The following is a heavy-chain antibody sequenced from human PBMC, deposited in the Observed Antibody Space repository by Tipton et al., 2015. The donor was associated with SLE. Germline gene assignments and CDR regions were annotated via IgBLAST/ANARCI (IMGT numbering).Heavy chain of an antibody. V-gene: IGHV3-9*01. CDR3: ARGRGTSWYLTWFDP. CDR1: GFPFDDYA. D-gene: IGHD6-13*01. J-gene: IGHJ5*02. Sequence: SLRLSCAASGFPFDDYAMHWVRQVPGRGLEWVSGISWNSGTIGYADSVKGRFTISRDNAKNSLYLEMNSLRAEDTAFYYCARGRGTSWYLTWFDPWGQGTLVTVSA. CDR2: ISWNSGTI.